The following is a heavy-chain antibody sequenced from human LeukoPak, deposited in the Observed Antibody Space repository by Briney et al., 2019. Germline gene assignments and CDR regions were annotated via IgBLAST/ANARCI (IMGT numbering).Heavy chain of an antibody. Sequence: GGSLRLSCAASGFPFSSYGMHWVRQAPGKGLEWVSVIYSGGSTYYADSVKGRFTISRDNSKNTLYLQMNSLRAEDTAVYYCARDLKDGYPDYWGQGTLVTVSS. CDR2: IYSGGST. J-gene: IGHJ4*02. V-gene: IGHV3-53*01. D-gene: IGHD5-24*01. CDR1: GFPFSSYG. CDR3: ARDLKDGYPDY.